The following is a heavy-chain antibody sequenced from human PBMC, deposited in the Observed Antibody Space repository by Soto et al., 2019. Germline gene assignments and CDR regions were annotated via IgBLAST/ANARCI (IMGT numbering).Heavy chain of an antibody. CDR1: HVSVSHDPFS. J-gene: IGHJ4*01. D-gene: IGHD6-13*01. CDR2: IYYRVNT. V-gene: IGHV4-31*03. CDR3: ARSGYGSSDFDH. Sequence: LSLTCPFSHVSVSHDPFSWTWIRQHPGKGLEWIGYIYYRVNTYYRPSLKSRVSISIDTSQNQFSLRLNSVTAADTAVYYCARSGYGSSDFDHWGQGTLVTVSS.